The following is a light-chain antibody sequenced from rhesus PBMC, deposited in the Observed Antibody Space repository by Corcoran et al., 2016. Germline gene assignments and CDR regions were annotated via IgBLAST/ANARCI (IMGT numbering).Light chain of an antibody. CDR1: QSLLYSSNNKNY. J-gene: IGKJ4*01. CDR3: QQYYSTPLT. Sequence: DIVMTQSPDSLAVSLGERVTINCKSSQSLLYSSNNKNYLAWYQQKPGQVPKLLLYWASTRESGVPNRFSSGGSGTDFTLTISGLQAEDVAVYYCQQYYSTPLTFGGGPKVEIK. V-gene: IGKV4-1*01. CDR2: WAS.